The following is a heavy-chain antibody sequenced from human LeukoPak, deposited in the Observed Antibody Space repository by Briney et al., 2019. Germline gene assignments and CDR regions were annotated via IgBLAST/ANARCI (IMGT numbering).Heavy chain of an antibody. V-gene: IGHV4-39*01. J-gene: IGHJ4*02. CDR2: VFKSGNT. D-gene: IGHD1-26*01. Sequence: SETLSLTCTVSGDSIDTTTYYWAWIRQSPGRGLEWIANVFKSGNTYYSPSLKGRVTLSVDTSKNQFSLQLASVTASDTAVYYRARHLEYTPGSGAYGYFDNWGQGTLVTVSS. CDR3: ARHLEYTPGSGAYGYFDN. CDR1: GDSIDTTTYY.